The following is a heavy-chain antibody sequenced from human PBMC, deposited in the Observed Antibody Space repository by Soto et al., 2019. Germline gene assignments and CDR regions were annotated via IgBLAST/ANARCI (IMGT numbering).Heavy chain of an antibody. Sequence: SETLSLTCTVSGGSISSYYWSWIRQPPGKGLEWIGYIYYSGSTNYNPSLKSRVTISVDTSKNQFSLKLSSVTAADTAVYYCARGGRLKWTQNAFDIWGQGTMVTVSS. CDR2: IYYSGST. D-gene: IGHD1-26*01. V-gene: IGHV4-59*01. CDR1: GGSISSYY. J-gene: IGHJ3*02. CDR3: ARGGRLKWTQNAFDI.